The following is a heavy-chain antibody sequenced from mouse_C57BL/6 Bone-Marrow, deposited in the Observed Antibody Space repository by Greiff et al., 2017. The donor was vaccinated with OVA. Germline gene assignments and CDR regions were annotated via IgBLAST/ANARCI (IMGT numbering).Heavy chain of an antibody. CDR1: GFTFSSYG. J-gene: IGHJ2*01. Sequence: EVKLQESGGDLVKPGGSLKLSCAASGFTFSSYGMSWVRQTPDKRLEWVATISSGGSYTYYPDSVKGRFTISRDNAKNTLYLQMSSLKSEDTAMYYCARRAFDGYLDYWGQGTTLTVSS. D-gene: IGHD2-3*01. CDR2: ISSGGSYT. V-gene: IGHV5-6*02. CDR3: ARRAFDGYLDY.